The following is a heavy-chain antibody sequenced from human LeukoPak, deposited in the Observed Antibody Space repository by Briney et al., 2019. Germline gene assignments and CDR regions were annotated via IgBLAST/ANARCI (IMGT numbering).Heavy chain of an antibody. CDR3: ARGAYYYDSSGYA. CDR1: GFTFSSYA. J-gene: IGHJ5*02. D-gene: IGHD3-22*01. V-gene: IGHV3-30-3*01. Sequence: GGSLRFSCAASGFTFSSYAMPWVRQAPGKGLEWVAVISYDGSNKYYADSVKGRFTISRDNSKNTLYLQMNSLRAEDTAVYYCARGAYYYDSSGYAWGQGTLVTVSS. CDR2: ISYDGSNK.